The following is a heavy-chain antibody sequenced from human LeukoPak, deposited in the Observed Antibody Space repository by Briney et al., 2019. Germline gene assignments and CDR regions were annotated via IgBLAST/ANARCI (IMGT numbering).Heavy chain of an antibody. D-gene: IGHD3-16*01. CDR2: IYTSGST. V-gene: IGHV4-4*07. J-gene: IGHJ4*02. Sequence: PSETLSLTCTVSGGSISGYYWSWIRQPAGKGLEWIGRIYTSGSTNYNPSLKSRVTMSVDTSKNQFSLKLSSVTAADTAVYYCARVSGGLRSAPIDYWGQGTLVTVSS. CDR3: ARVSGGLRSAPIDY. CDR1: GGSISGYY.